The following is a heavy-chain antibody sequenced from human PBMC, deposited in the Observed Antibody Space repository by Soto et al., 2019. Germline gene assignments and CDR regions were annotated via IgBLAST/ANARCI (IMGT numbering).Heavy chain of an antibody. CDR1: GFSFGSYA. J-gene: IGHJ4*02. CDR3: ARWSYLDY. CDR2: ISGSDGKT. D-gene: IGHD3-3*01. Sequence: GGSLRLSCAASGFSFGSYALSWVRQAPGKGLEWVSTISGSDGKTFYADSVKGRFSISRDTSQNTLYLQMNSLRADDTAIYYCARWSYLDYWGQGTRVTVSP. V-gene: IGHV3-23*01.